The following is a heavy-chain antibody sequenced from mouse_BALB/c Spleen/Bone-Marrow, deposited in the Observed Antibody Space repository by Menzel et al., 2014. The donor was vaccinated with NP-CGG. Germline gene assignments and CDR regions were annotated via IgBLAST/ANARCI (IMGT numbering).Heavy chain of an antibody. V-gene: IGHV1-20*02. J-gene: IGHJ2*01. CDR1: GYSFTGYF. CDR3: ARDYYDYYFDY. CDR2: INPYNGDT. Sequence: EVQLQQSGPELVKPGASVKISCKASGYSFTGYFMNWVMQSHGKSLEWIGRINPYNGDTFYNQKFKGKATLTVDKSSSTAHMELRSLASEDSAVYYCARDYYDYYFDYWGQGTARTVSS. D-gene: IGHD2-4*01.